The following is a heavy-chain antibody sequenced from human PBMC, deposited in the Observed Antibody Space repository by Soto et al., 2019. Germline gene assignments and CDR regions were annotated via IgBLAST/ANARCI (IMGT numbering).Heavy chain of an antibody. CDR3: ASPYGDYAFDI. CDR2: IYSGGST. D-gene: IGHD4-17*01. Sequence: EVQLVESGGGLVQPGGSLRLSCAASGFTVSSNYMSWVRQAPGKGLEWVSVIYSGGSTYYADSVKGRFTISRDNSKNTLYLQMNRLRAEDTAVYYCASPYGDYAFDIWGQGTMVTVSS. CDR1: GFTVSSNY. J-gene: IGHJ3*02. V-gene: IGHV3-66*01.